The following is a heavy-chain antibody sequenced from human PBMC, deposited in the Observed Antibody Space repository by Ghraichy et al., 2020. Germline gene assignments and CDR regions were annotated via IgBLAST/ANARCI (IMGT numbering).Heavy chain of an antibody. CDR1: GYTFTDYY. J-gene: IGHJ4*02. V-gene: IGHV1-2*06. CDR3: ARDGEGRWVSGFDF. CDR2: INPNSGGS. Sequence: ASVKVSCKASGYTFTDYYMHWVRQAPGQGLEWMGRINPNSGGSNYAQKFQGRITVTRDTPISTAYMELTRLRSDDTAVYYCARDGEGRWVSGFDFWGQGTLVTVSS. D-gene: IGHD3-10*01.